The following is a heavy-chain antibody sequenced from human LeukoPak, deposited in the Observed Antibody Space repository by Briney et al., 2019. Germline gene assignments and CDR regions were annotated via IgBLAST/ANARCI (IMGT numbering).Heavy chain of an antibody. V-gene: IGHV1-18*01. CDR1: GFTFSTYG. CDR3: ARGSSYGFSMGY. D-gene: IGHD5-18*01. J-gene: IGHJ4*02. CDR2: ISTYNGNT. Sequence: GGSLRLSCAASGFTFSTYGMNWVRQAPGKGLEWMGWISTYNGNTNYAHKLQGRVTMTTDTSTSTAYMDLRSLRSDDTAVYYCARGSSYGFSMGYWGQGTLVTVSS.